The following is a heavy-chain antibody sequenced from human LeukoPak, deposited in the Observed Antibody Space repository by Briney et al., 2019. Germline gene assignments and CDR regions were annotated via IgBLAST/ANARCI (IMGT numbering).Heavy chain of an antibody. V-gene: IGHV1-18*01. CDR2: ISAYNGNT. J-gene: IGHJ6*02. CDR3: ARFNGDYVRKDYYYYYGMDV. D-gene: IGHD4-17*01. CDR1: GYTFTSYG. Sequence: APVKVSCKASGYTFTSYGISWVRQAPGQGLEWMGWISAYNGNTIYAQKLQGRVTMTTDTSTSTAYMELRSLRSDDTAVYYCARFNGDYVRKDYYYYYGMDVWGQGTTVTVSS.